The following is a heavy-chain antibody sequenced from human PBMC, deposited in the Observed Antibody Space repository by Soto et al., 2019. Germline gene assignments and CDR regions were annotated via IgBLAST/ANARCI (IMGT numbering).Heavy chain of an antibody. V-gene: IGHV1-24*01. J-gene: IGHJ6*02. CDR3: ATGGGMTTRYYYYYGMDV. CDR1: GYTLTELS. Sequence: ASVKVSCKASGYTLTELSMHWVRQAPGKGLEWMGGFDPEDGETIYAQKFQGRVTMTEDTSTDTAYMELSSLRSEDTAVYYCATGGGMTTRYYYYYGMDVWGQGTTVTVSS. CDR2: FDPEDGET. D-gene: IGHD4-17*01.